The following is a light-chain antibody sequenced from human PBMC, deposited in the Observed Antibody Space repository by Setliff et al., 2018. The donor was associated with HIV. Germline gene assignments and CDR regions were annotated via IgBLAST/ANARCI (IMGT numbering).Light chain of an antibody. CDR1: SSNIGAGFD. Sequence: QSVLTQPPSVSGAPGQRVTISCTGSSSNIGAGFDVHWYQQPPGTAPKLLIYGNTNRPSGVPDRFSVYKSGTSASLAITGLQAEDEADYYCQSYDSSLSGSVLGTGTKVTVL. J-gene: IGLJ1*01. CDR3: QSYDSSLSGSV. CDR2: GNT. V-gene: IGLV1-40*01.